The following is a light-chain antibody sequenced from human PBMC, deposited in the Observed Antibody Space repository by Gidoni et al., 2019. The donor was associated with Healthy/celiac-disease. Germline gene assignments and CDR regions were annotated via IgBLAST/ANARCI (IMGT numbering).Light chain of an antibody. V-gene: IGKV1-33*01. CDR2: DAS. Sequence: DIQMTQSPSSLSASVGDRVTITCQASQDISNYLNWYQQKPGKAPKLLIYDASNLETGVPSRFSGSGSGTDFPFTISRLPPEDIATYYCQQYDNLPLTFGGGTKVEIK. J-gene: IGKJ4*01. CDR3: QQYDNLPLT. CDR1: QDISNY.